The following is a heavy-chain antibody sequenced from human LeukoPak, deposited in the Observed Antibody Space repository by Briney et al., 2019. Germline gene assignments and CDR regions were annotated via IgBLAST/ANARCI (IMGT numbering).Heavy chain of an antibody. CDR2: ISSSSSYI. D-gene: IGHD3-16*01. CDR3: ARVLVGESGMDV. CDR1: GFTFSTYN. V-gene: IGHV3-21*01. Sequence: GGSLRLSCAASGFTFSTYNMNWVRQAPGKGLEWVSYISSSSSYIYNADSVKGRFTISRDNAKNSLYLQVKSLRAEDTAVYYCARVLVGESGMDVWGQGTTVTVSS. J-gene: IGHJ6*02.